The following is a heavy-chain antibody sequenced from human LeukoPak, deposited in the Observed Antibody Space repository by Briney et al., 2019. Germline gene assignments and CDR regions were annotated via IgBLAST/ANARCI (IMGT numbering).Heavy chain of an antibody. CDR3: EKDFAYSYGCGPFDY. J-gene: IGHJ4*02. D-gene: IGHD5-18*01. CDR2: ISTDGGST. Sequence: PGGSLRLSCAASGFTFSSYWMTWVRQAPGMGLEFVSAISTDGGSTFYADSVKGRFTISRDNSKDTLYLQMSSLRAEDTAVYYCEKDFAYSYGCGPFDYWGQGNLVTVSS. CDR1: GFTFSSYW. V-gene: IGHV3-64D*09.